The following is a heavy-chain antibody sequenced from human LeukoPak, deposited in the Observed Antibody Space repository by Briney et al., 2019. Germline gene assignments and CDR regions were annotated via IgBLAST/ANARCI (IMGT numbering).Heavy chain of an antibody. D-gene: IGHD1-26*01. V-gene: IGHV1-18*01. Sequence: ASVKVSCKASGYTFTSYGISWVRQAPGQGLEWMGWISAYNGNTNYAQKLQGRVTMTTDTSTSTAYMELRSLRSDDTAVYYCASSLVGATTSRSYFDYWGQGTLVTVSS. CDR2: ISAYNGNT. CDR3: ASSLVGATTSRSYFDY. J-gene: IGHJ4*02. CDR1: GYTFTSYG.